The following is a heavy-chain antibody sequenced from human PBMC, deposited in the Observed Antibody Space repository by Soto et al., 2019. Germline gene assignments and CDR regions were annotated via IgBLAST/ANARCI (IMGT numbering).Heavy chain of an antibody. D-gene: IGHD5-18*01. J-gene: IGHJ4*02. CDR1: GGSFSGYY. CDR3: ARGGGRDGYSPYCGY. Sequence: SETLSLTCAAYGGSFSGYYWSWIRHPPGKGLDWIGEINHSERTNYNPSLKRRVTISVYASKYHFSLKLSSVTAADTAVYYWARGGGRDGYSPYCGYWGQGTLVTVSS. V-gene: IGHV4-34*01. CDR2: INHSERT.